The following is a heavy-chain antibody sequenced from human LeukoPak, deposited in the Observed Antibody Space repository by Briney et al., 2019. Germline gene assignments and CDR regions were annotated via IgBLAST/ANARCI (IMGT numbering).Heavy chain of an antibody. CDR2: IYTGGNT. CDR3: ARGDDSGYYDYFDY. J-gene: IGHJ4*02. V-gene: IGHV3-53*01. Sequence: GGSLRLSCAASGFTFSSFPMSWVRQAPGKGLEWVSTIYTGGNTYYAASVKGRFTISRGFSKNTVFLHMNSLRAEDTAMYYCARGDDSGYYDYFDYWGQGALVTVSS. CDR1: GFTFSSFP. D-gene: IGHD3-22*01.